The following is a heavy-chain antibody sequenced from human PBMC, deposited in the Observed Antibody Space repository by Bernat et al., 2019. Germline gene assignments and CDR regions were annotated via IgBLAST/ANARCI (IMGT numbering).Heavy chain of an antibody. CDR2: INHSGST. J-gene: IGHJ6*03. CDR1: GGSFSGYY. Sequence: QVQLQQWGAGLLKPSETLSLTCAVYGGSFSGYYWSWIRQPPGKGLEWIGEINHSGSTNYNPSLKSRVTISVDTSKNQFSLKRSSVTAADTAVYYCARGRSKAYYFDYYMDVWGKGTTVTVSS. V-gene: IGHV4-34*01. CDR3: ARGRSKAYYFDYYMDV.